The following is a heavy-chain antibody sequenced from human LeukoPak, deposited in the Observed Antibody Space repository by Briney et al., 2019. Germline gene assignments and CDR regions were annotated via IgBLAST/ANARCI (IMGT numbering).Heavy chain of an antibody. CDR2: ISAYNGNT. CDR3: ARIVGALATYYYYGMDV. D-gene: IGHD1-26*01. J-gene: IGHJ6*02. V-gene: IGHV1-18*01. Sequence: GASVKVSCKASGYTFTSYGISWVRQAPGQGLEWMGWISAYNGNTNYAQKLQGRVTMTTDTSTSTAYMELRSLRSDDTAVYYCARIVGALATYYYYGMDVWGQGTTVTVSS. CDR1: GYTFTSYG.